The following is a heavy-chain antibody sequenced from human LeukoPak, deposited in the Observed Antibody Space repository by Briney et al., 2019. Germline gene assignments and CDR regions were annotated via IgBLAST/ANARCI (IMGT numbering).Heavy chain of an antibody. Sequence: SETLSLTCTVSGGSISSGGYYWSWIRQHPGKGLEWIGYIYYSGSTYYNPSLKSRVTISVDTSKNQFSLKLSSVTAADTAVYYCARGGDSSGYGFPGILGWFDPWGQGTLVTVSS. CDR2: IYYSGST. J-gene: IGHJ5*02. CDR1: GGSISSGGYY. CDR3: ARGGDSSGYGFPGILGWFDP. D-gene: IGHD3-22*01. V-gene: IGHV4-31*03.